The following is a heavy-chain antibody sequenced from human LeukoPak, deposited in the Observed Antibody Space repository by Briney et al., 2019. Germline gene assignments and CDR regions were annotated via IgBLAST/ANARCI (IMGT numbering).Heavy chain of an antibody. J-gene: IGHJ4*02. CDR2: IYYSGST. CDR3: AGEGNTLDY. Sequence: SETLSLTCTVSGGSISSYYWSWIRQPPGKGLEWIGYIYYSGSTNYNPSLKSRVTISVDTSKNQFSLKLSSVTAADTAVYYCAGEGNTLDYWGQGTLVTVSS. V-gene: IGHV4-59*01. CDR1: GGSISSYY.